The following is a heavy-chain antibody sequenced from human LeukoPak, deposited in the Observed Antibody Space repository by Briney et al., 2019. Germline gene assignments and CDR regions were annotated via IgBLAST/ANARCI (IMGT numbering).Heavy chain of an antibody. CDR3: AIDQQPYGSGSYYYFDY. CDR2: IYTSGST. V-gene: IGHV4-61*02. Sequence: PSETLSLTCTVSGGSISSGSYYWSWIRQPAGKGLEWIGRIYTSGSTNYNPSLKSRVTISVDTSKNQFSLKLSSVTAADTAVYYCAIDQQPYGSGSYYYFDYWGQGTLVPVSS. CDR1: GGSISSGSYY. J-gene: IGHJ4*02. D-gene: IGHD3-10*01.